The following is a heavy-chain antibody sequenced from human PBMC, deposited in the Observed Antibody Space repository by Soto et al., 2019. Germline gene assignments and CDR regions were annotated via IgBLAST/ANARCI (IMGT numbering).Heavy chain of an antibody. CDR3: ARDVAGQERDWYFDL. CDR1: GGSISSYY. CDR2: IYTSGST. D-gene: IGHD1-1*01. Sequence: QVQLQESGPGLVKPSETLSLTCTVSGGSISSYYWSWIRQPAGKGLEWIGRIYTSGSTNSTPSLKRLVTMSVDTSTKQFSLKLRSVTAADTAVYSCARDVAGQERDWYFDLWGRGTLVTVSS. V-gene: IGHV4-4*07. J-gene: IGHJ2*01.